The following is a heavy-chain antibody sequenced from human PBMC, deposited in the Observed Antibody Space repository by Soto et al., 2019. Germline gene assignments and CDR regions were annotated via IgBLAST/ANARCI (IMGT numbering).Heavy chain of an antibody. V-gene: IGHV3-23*01. CDR3: PKVEGHPQEYWYLDF. CDR2: IHGGGGAT. CDR1: GFTFSAYA. J-gene: IGHJ2*01. Sequence: EVQLLESGGGLVQPGGSLRLSCAASGFTFSAYAMGWVRQAPGKGLEWVSTIHGGGGATHYADSVKGRFTISRDDSKNPLYAQMTSLRAEDTGVCYCPKVEGHPQEYWYLDFWGRGTLVTVSS.